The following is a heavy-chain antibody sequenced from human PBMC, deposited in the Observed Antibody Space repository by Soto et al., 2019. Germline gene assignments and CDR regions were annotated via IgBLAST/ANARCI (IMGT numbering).Heavy chain of an antibody. CDR3: ARAKTSSTSGYYGY. V-gene: IGHV1-3*01. CDR2: INAGNGNT. Sequence: ASVKVSCKASGYTFTSYAMHWVHQAPGQRLEWMGWINAGNGNTKYSQKFQGRVTITRDTSASTAYMELSSLRSEDTAVYYCARAKTSSTSGYYGYWGRGTLVTVSS. D-gene: IGHD2-2*01. CDR1: GYTFTSYA. J-gene: IGHJ4*02.